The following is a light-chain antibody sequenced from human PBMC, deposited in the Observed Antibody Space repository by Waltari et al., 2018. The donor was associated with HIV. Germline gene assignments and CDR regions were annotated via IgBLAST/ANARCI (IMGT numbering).Light chain of an antibody. V-gene: IGLV7-43*01. J-gene: IGLJ3*02. CDR1: TGTVISLNY. Sequence: QTVVTQEPSLTVSPGGTATLTCASSTGTVISLNYPSWFQHKPGQAPRSLIYNTDNRHSWTPDRFSGSLPGGKAALTLSGVQPEDEADYYCVIYYGGSWVFGGGTRLTVL. CDR2: NTD. CDR3: VIYYGGSWV.